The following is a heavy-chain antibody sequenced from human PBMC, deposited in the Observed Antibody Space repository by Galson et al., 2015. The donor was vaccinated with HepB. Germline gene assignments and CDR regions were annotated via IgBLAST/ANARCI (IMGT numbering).Heavy chain of an antibody. D-gene: IGHD2-2*01. CDR2: ISYDGSNK. CDR3: AKGIWLDIVVVPAARPLDY. J-gene: IGHJ4*02. Sequence: SLRLSCAASGFTFSSYGMHWVRQAPGKGLEWVAVISYDGSNKYYADSVKGRFTISRDNSKNTLYLQMNSLRAEDTAVYYCAKGIWLDIVVVPAARPLDYWGQGTLVTVSS. CDR1: GFTFSSYG. V-gene: IGHV3-30*18.